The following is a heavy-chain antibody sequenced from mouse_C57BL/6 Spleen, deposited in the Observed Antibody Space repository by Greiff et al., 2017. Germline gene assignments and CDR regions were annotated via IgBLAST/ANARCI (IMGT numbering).Heavy chain of an antibody. D-gene: IGHD1-1*01. V-gene: IGHV5-16*01. CDR3: ARDRYYYGSSYGFAY. Sequence: EVKLMESVGGLVQPGSSMKLSCTASGFTFSDYYMAWVRQVPEKGLEWVANINYDGSSTYYLDSLKSRFIISRDNAKNILYLQMSSLKSEDTATYYCARDRYYYGSSYGFAYWGQGTLVTVSA. CDR2: INYDGSST. CDR1: GFTFSDYY. J-gene: IGHJ3*01.